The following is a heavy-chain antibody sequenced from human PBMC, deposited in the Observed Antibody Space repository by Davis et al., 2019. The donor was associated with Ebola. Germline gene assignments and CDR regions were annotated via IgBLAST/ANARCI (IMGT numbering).Heavy chain of an antibody. CDR1: GGTFSSYA. J-gene: IGHJ4*02. D-gene: IGHD6-19*01. CDR3: AKVAVAGTRDFDY. Sequence: SVKVSCKASGGTFSSYAISWVRQAPGQGLEWMGGIIPILGIANYAQKFQGRVTITADESTSTAYMELNSLRAEDTAVYYCAKVAVAGTRDFDYWGQGTLVTVSS. CDR2: IIPILGIA. V-gene: IGHV1-69*10.